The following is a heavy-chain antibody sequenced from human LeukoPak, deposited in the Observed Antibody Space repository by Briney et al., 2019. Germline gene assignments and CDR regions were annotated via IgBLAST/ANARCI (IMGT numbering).Heavy chain of an antibody. J-gene: IGHJ4*02. D-gene: IGHD5-18*01. CDR1: GFTFSDYY. Sequence: KTGGSLRLSCAASGFTFSDYYMSWIRQAPGKGLEWVSYISSSGNIICSADSVKGRFTISRDNAKNSLYLQINSLRAEDTAVYYCARATAADTAMIYFDYWGQGTLVTVSS. CDR2: ISSSGNII. CDR3: ARATAADTAMIYFDY. V-gene: IGHV3-11*01.